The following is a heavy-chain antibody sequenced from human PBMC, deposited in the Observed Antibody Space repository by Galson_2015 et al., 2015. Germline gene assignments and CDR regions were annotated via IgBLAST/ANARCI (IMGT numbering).Heavy chain of an antibody. CDR2: ISDEGSIK. D-gene: IGHD2-15*01. CDR1: GFTFSSCG. Sequence: SLRLSCAARGFTFSSCGMHWVRQAPGKGLEWVALISDEGSIKEYADPVKGRFTISRDNSKNTLSLQMNSLRAADTAIYYCAKDNEGYCSDGHCYSYYYYGMNVWGQGTTVTVSS. V-gene: IGHV3-30*18. CDR3: AKDNEGYCSDGHCYSYYYYGMNV. J-gene: IGHJ6*02.